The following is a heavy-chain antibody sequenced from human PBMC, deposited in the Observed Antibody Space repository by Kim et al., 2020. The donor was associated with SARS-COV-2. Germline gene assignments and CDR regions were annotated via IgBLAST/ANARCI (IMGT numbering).Heavy chain of an antibody. J-gene: IGHJ4*02. V-gene: IGHV3-7*05. CDR1: GFSIGSEW. Sequence: GGCLRLSCAASGFSIGSEWMSWVRQAPGKGPEWVANINRDGSVRNYGESVRGRFSISRDDAENSLYLQMNSLRAEDTAVYYCAREPSAESSWGQGTLVIVSS. CDR3: AREPSAESS. CDR2: INRDGSVR.